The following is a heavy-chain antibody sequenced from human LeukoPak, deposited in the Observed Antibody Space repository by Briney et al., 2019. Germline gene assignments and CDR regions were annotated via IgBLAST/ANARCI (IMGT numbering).Heavy chain of an antibody. D-gene: IGHD6-13*01. CDR2: INHGGST. Sequence: SETLSLTCAVYGGSFSGYYWSWIRQPPGKGLEWIGEINHGGSTNYNPSLKSRVTISVDTSKNQFSLKLSSVTAADTAVYYCARGKTGYSSKKNWFDPWGQGTLVTVSS. J-gene: IGHJ5*02. CDR3: ARGKTGYSSKKNWFDP. V-gene: IGHV4-34*01. CDR1: GGSFSGYY.